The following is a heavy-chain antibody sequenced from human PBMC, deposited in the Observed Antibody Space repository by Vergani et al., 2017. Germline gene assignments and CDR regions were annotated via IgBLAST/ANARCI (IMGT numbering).Heavy chain of an antibody. V-gene: IGHV3-30-3*01. CDR3: AKDGGKEGFQWLVTYYFDY. Sequence: QVQLVESGGGVVQPGRSLRLSCAASGFTFSSYAMHWVRQAPGKGLEWVAVISYDGSNKYYADSVKGRFTISRDNSKNTLYLQMNSLRAEDTAVYYCAKDGGKEGFQWLVTYYFDYWGQGTLVTVSS. J-gene: IGHJ4*02. D-gene: IGHD6-19*01. CDR2: ISYDGSNK. CDR1: GFTFSSYA.